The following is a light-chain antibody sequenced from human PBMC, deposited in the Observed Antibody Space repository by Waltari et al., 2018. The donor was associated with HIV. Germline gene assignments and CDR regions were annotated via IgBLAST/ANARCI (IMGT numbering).Light chain of an antibody. J-gene: IGLJ2*01. CDR3: SSYAGINPVI. CDR1: SSDVGRYDY. CDR2: EVN. V-gene: IGLV2-8*01. Sequence: PPSASGSLGQSVTISCTGSSSDVGRYDYVSWYQQHPGKAPKLLIFEVNKRPSGVPDRFSGAKSGNTASLTVSGLQAEDEAEYSCSSYAGINPVIFGGGTTLTVL.